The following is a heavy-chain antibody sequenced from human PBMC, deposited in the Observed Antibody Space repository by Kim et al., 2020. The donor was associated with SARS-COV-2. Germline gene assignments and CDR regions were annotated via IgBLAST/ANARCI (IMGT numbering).Heavy chain of an antibody. V-gene: IGHV3-33*01. CDR3: ARDADYYYYGMDV. Sequence: YADSGSGRFTIARDNSKNALSLQMSSLRAEDTAVYYCARDADYYYYGMDVWGQGTTVTVSS. J-gene: IGHJ6*02.